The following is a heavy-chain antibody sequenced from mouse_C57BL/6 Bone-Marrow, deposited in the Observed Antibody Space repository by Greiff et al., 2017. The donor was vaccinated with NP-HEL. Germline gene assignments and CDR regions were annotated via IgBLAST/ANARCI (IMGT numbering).Heavy chain of an antibody. V-gene: IGHV1-59*01. CDR2: IDPSDSYT. CDR1: GYTFTSYW. D-gene: IGHD2-3*01. CDR3: ARCDGYPFAY. J-gene: IGHJ3*01. Sequence: QVQLQQPGAELVRPGTSVKLSCKASGYTFTSYWMHWVKQRPGQGLEWIGVIDPSDSYTNYNQKFKGKATLTVDTSSSTAYMQLSSLTSEDSAVYYCARCDGYPFAYWGQGTLVTVSA.